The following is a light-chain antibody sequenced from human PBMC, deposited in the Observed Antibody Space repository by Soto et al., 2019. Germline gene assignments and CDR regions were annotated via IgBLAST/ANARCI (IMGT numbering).Light chain of an antibody. CDR1: QYVGTA. CDR2: GAS. CDR3: QQHKNWPPLP. J-gene: IGKJ4*01. V-gene: IGKV3-15*01. Sequence: EIVMTQSPATLSVSPGETATLSCRASQYVGTAVAWYQHKPGQAPRLLIAGASIRVTGVPGRFSGGGSGTEFTLTISSLPSEDVAVYYCQQHKNWPPLPFGGGTTVEIK.